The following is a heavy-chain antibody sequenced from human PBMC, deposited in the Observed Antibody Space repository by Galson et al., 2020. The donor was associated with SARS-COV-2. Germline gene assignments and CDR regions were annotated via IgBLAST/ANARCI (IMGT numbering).Heavy chain of an antibody. J-gene: IGHJ4*02. CDR2: INPSGDNT. Sequence: VSVKVSCKASGYTFISFYIHRVRQAPGQGLEWMGVINPSGDNTSYAQKLRGRVTVTRDMSTQTVYMELSSLTSEDTAVYYCAREWGDINSSVFDYWGQGSLVVVSS. V-gene: IGHV1-46*04. D-gene: IGHD2-21*01. CDR1: GYTFISFY. CDR3: AREWGDINSSVFDY.